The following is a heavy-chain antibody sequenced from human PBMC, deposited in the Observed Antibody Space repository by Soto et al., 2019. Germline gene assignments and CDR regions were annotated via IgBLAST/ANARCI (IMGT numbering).Heavy chain of an antibody. J-gene: IGHJ3*02. CDR2: IIPMLRTT. CDR1: GGTFNTYV. Sequence: QVHLVQSGAEVKKPGSSVKVSCTASGGTFNTYVINWVRQAPGQGLEWMGGIIPMLRTTKYAQKFQGSVTITADESTRTAYMELSGLRSEDTALYYCARKLTSQYYYDSRDFYDAFDIWGQGTMVIVSS. D-gene: IGHD3-22*01. V-gene: IGHV1-69*01. CDR3: ARKLTSQYYYDSRDFYDAFDI.